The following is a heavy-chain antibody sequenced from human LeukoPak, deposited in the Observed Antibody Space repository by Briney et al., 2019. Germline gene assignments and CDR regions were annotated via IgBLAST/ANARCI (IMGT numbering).Heavy chain of an antibody. CDR1: GGSISSYY. V-gene: IGHV4-59*12. CDR2: IYYSGST. CDR3: ARAFLGVAVAVWYNWFDP. J-gene: IGHJ5*02. D-gene: IGHD6-19*01. Sequence: SETLSLTCTVSGGSISSYYWSWIRQPPGKGLEWIGSIYYSGSTYYNPSLKSRVTISVDTSKNQFSLKLSSVTAADTAVYYCARAFLGVAVAVWYNWFDPWGQGTLVTVSS.